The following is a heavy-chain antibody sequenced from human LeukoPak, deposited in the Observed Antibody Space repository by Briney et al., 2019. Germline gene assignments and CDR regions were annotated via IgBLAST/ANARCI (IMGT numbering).Heavy chain of an antibody. CDR3: AREVWGGGGYYFDY. Sequence: ASVKVSCKASGYTFTSYGISWVRQAPGQGLEWMGWINTNTGNPTYAQGFTGRFVFSLDTSVSTAYLQISSLKAEDTAVYYCAREVWGGGGYYFDYWGQGTLVTVSS. CDR1: GYTFTSYG. V-gene: IGHV7-4-1*02. CDR2: INTNTGNP. D-gene: IGHD4-23*01. J-gene: IGHJ4*02.